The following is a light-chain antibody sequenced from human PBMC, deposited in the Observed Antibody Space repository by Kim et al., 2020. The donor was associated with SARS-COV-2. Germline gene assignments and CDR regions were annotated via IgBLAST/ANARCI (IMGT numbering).Light chain of an antibody. CDR3: QQYNNLFT. CDR1: QSVSMW. Sequence: LSACVGDRVTITCRASQSVSMWLAWYQQKIGKAPKLLIYKASSLEVGVPSRFSGRRSGTEFNLTISSLQPDDFATYYCQQYNNLFTFGQGTKLEI. J-gene: IGKJ2*01. CDR2: KAS. V-gene: IGKV1-5*03.